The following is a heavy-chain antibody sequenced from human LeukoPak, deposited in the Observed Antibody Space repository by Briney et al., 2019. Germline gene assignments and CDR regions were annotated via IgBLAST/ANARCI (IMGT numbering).Heavy chain of an antibody. J-gene: IGHJ6*02. CDR2: ISWNSGSI. Sequence: GRSLRLSCAASGFTFDGYAMHWVRQAPGKGLEWVSGISWNSGSIGYADSVRGRFTISRDNANNSMYLQMNSLRAEDTALYYCAKYVDTAMVTGGMDVWGQGTTVTVSS. CDR1: GFTFDGYA. V-gene: IGHV3-9*01. D-gene: IGHD5-18*01. CDR3: AKYVDTAMVTGGMDV.